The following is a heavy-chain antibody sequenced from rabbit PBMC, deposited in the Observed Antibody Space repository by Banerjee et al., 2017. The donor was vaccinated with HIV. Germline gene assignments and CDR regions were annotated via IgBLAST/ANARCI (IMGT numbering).Heavy chain of an antibody. V-gene: IGHV1S45*01. D-gene: IGHD6-1*01. CDR2: IYTGSSGST. J-gene: IGHJ4*01. CDR1: GIDFSSYYM. Sequence: QEQLVESGGGLVTLGGSLKLSCKASGIDFSSYYMNWVRQAPGKGLEWIACIYTGSSGSTYYASWAKGRFTISKTSSTTVTLQMTSLTAADTATYFCARGAAGYAYAKDLWGPGTLVTVS. CDR3: ARGAAGYAYAKDL.